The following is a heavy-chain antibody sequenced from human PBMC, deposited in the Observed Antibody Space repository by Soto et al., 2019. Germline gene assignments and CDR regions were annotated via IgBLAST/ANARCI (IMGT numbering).Heavy chain of an antibody. CDR3: ARDKSDSSGSKFDP. J-gene: IGHJ5*02. Sequence: PGGSLRLSCTASGFTFSNYWMSWVRQAPGKGLEWVANIKQDGSDKYYVDSVKGRFTISRDNAKNSLYLQMNSLRAEDTAVYYCARDKSDSSGSKFDPWGQGTLVTVSS. CDR1: GFTFSNYW. D-gene: IGHD3-10*01. CDR2: IKQDGSDK. V-gene: IGHV3-7*04.